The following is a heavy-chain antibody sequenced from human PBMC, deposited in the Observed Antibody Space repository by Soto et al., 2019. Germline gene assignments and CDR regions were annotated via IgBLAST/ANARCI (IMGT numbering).Heavy chain of an antibody. V-gene: IGHV4-59*08. CDR2: IYYSGST. D-gene: IGHD1-7*01. CDR1: GGSINSYY. J-gene: IGHJ4*02. CDR3: ATMGTPATGLYYFDY. Sequence: SETLSLTCTVSGGSINSYYLSWIRQHPGKGLEWIGSIYYSGSTNSNPSLKSRVTMSVDTSKNQFSLNLSFVTAADTAVYYCATMGTPATGLYYFDYWGQGTLVTVSS.